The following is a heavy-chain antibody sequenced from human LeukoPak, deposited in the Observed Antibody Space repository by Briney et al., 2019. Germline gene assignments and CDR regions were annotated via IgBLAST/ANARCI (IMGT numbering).Heavy chain of an antibody. CDR1: GFTFSDYY. CDR2: ISSSGSTI. V-gene: IGHV3-11*04. D-gene: IGHD5-12*01. J-gene: IGHJ6*03. CDR3: ARVVNSGYDWEPYYYMDV. Sequence: GGSLRLSCAASGFTFSDYYMSWIRQAPGKGLEWVSYISSSGSTIYYADSVKGRFTISRDNAKNSPYLQMNSLRAEDTAVYYCARVVNSGYDWEPYYYMDVWGKGTTVTVSS.